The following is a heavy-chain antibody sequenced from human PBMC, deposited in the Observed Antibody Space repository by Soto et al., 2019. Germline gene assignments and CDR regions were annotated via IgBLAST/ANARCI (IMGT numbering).Heavy chain of an antibody. Sequence: PGESLKISCQASGYSFTTYWISWVRQMPGKGLECMGRIDPTDSYTDYGPSFEGHVTMSVDRSINTAYLEWSSLKASDSAMYYCARVYIVGPGQLYYYGMDVWGQGTTVTV. J-gene: IGHJ6*02. CDR1: GYSFTTYW. D-gene: IGHD2-21*01. V-gene: IGHV5-10-1*01. CDR2: IDPTDSYT. CDR3: ARVYIVGPGQLYYYGMDV.